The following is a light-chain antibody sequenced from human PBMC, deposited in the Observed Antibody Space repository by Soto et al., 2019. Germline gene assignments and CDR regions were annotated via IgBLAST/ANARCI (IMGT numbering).Light chain of an antibody. Sequence: EIVLTQSPCTLSLSPGERATLSCRASQSVSSSYLAWYQQKPGQAPRLLIYGASSRATGIPDRFSGSGSGTDFTLTISRLEPEDFAVYYCQQDGSSLYTFGQGTKLEIK. CDR1: QSVSSSY. CDR3: QQDGSSLYT. CDR2: GAS. V-gene: IGKV3-20*01. J-gene: IGKJ2*01.